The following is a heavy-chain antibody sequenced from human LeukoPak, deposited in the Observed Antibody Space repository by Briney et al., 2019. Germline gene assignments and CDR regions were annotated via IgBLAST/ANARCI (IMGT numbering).Heavy chain of an antibody. CDR3: ARGRFESNGDFDL. CDR2: IKQDGTEK. Sequence: GGSLRPSCAASGFTFSTYWMNWVRQAPGKGLEWVANIKQDGTEKYSVDSLRGRFTISRDNTKNSVFLQMNSLRAEDTAVYYCARGRFESNGDFDLWGQGTLVTVSS. J-gene: IGHJ4*02. D-gene: IGHD4-11*01. CDR1: GFTFSTYW. V-gene: IGHV3-7*01.